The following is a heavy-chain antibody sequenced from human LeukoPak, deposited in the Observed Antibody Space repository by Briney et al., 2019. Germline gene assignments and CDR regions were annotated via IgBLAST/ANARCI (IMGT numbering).Heavy chain of an antibody. CDR3: AKDLGYSYGYVDY. CDR1: GFTFSSFG. V-gene: IGHV3-30*02. Sequence: GGSPRLSCAASGFTFSSFGMHWVRQAPGKGLEWVALIRYDGSNKYYADSVKGRFTISRDNSKNTLYLQVNSLRAEDTAMYYCAKDLGYSYGYVDYWGQGALVTVSS. CDR2: IRYDGSNK. J-gene: IGHJ4*02. D-gene: IGHD5-18*01.